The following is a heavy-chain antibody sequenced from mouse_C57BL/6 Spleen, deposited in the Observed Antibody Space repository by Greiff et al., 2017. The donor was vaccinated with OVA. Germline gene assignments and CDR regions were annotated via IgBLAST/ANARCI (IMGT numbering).Heavy chain of an antibody. CDR2: ISSGSSTI. CDR1: GFTFSDYG. D-gene: IGHD1-1*01. J-gene: IGHJ1*03. CDR3: ARRYYYGSSYVHFDV. V-gene: IGHV5-17*01. Sequence: EVKLMESGGGLVKPGGSLKLSCAASGFTFSDYGMHWVRQAPEKGLEWVAYISSGSSTIYYADTVKGRFTISRDNAKNTLFLQMTSLRSEDTAMYYCARRYYYGSSYVHFDVWGTGTTVTVSS.